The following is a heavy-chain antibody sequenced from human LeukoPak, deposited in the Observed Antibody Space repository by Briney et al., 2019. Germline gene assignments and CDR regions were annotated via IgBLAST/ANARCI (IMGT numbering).Heavy chain of an antibody. D-gene: IGHD6-13*01. CDR1: GGSFSGYY. J-gene: IGHJ1*01. CDR3: ARGSIVAAAGTLQR. CDR2: INHSGST. Sequence: PSETLSLTCAVYGGSFSGYYWSWIRQPPGKGLEWIGEINHSGSTNYNPSLKSRVTISVDTSKNQFSLKLSSVTAADTAVYYCARGSIVAAAGTLQRWGQGTLVTVSS. V-gene: IGHV4-34*01.